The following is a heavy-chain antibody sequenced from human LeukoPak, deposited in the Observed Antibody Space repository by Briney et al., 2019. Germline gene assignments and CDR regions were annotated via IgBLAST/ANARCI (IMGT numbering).Heavy chain of an antibody. CDR2: ISSSSSYI. Sequence: GGSLRLSCAASGFTFSSYSMNWVRQAPGKGLEWVSSISSSSSYIYYADSVKGRFTISRDNAKNSLYLQMNSLRAEDTAVYYCARDKLAVLLWFGEHSHGMGVWGKGTTVTVSS. V-gene: IGHV3-21*01. CDR1: GFTFSSYS. CDR3: ARDKLAVLLWFGEHSHGMGV. D-gene: IGHD3-10*01. J-gene: IGHJ6*04.